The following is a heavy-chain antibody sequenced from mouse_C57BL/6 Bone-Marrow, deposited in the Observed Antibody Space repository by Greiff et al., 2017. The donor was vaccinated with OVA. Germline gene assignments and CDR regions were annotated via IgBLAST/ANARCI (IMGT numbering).Heavy chain of an antibody. D-gene: IGHD1-1*01. V-gene: IGHV14-1*01. J-gene: IGHJ4*01. CDR2: IDPEDGDT. Sequence: VQLQQPGAELVRPGASVKLSCTASGFNIKDYYMHWVKQRPEQGLEWIGRIDPEDGDTEYAPKFQGKATMTADTSSNTAYLQLSSLTSEDTAVYYCTDYGSSLYAMDYWGQGTSVTVSS. CDR1: GFNIKDYY. CDR3: TDYGSSLYAMDY.